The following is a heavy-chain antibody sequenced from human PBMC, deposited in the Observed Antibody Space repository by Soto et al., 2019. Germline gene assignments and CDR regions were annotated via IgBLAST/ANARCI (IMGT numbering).Heavy chain of an antibody. Sequence: QVQPQESGPGLVKPSETLFLTCTVSGGSTSSYYWTWIRQPPGKGLEWIGCIYYSGHTNYNPSLKTRVAMSIDTSNNQFFLKLSSVTAADTAVYYCARVPGGEALYSSGWNNYYYGMDVWGQGTMVTVSS. CDR1: GGSTSSYY. J-gene: IGHJ6*02. D-gene: IGHD6-19*01. CDR3: ARVPGGEALYSSGWNNYYYGMDV. V-gene: IGHV4-59*01. CDR2: IYYSGHT.